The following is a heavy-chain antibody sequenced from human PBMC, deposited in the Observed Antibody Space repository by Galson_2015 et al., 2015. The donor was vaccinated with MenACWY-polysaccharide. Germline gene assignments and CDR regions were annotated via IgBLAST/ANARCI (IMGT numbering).Heavy chain of an antibody. J-gene: IGHJ4*02. CDR1: GFTFSSFY. D-gene: IGHD3-10*01. CDR2: ISKAASEK. Sequence: SLRLSCAASGFTFSSFYMSWVPQAPGKGLEWVSTISKAASEKYLADSVKGRFTISRDNAENSLFLQMNSLRAEDTAVYYCARERWVLGVIFDQWGQGARVPVSS. CDR3: ARERWVLGVIFDQ. V-gene: IGHV3-7*01.